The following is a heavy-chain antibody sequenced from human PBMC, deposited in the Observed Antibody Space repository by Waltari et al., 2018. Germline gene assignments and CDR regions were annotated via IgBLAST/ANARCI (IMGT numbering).Heavy chain of an antibody. CDR3: ARDWRDTAMAYYGMDV. Sequence: QVQLQESGPGLVKPSQTLSLTCTVSGGSISSGDYYWSWIRQPPGKGLEWIGYIYYSGSTYDNPSLKSRVTISVDTSKNQFSLKLSSVTAADTAVYYCARDWRDTAMAYYGMDVWGQGATVTVSS. CDR2: IYYSGST. CDR1: GGSISSGDYY. D-gene: IGHD5-18*01. V-gene: IGHV4-30-4*08. J-gene: IGHJ6*02.